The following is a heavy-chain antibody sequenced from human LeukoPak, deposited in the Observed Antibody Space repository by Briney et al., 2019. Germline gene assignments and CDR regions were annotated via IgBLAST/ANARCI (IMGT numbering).Heavy chain of an antibody. CDR2: ISSSSSYI. Sequence: PGGSRRLSCAASGFTFSSYNMNWVRQAPGEGLEWVSSISSSSSYIYYADSVKGRFTISRDNAKNSLYLQMNSLRAEDTAVYYCARVIAFRGYMDVWGKGTTVTVSS. CDR1: GFTFSSYN. CDR3: ARVIAFRGYMDV. D-gene: IGHD3-16*02. J-gene: IGHJ6*03. V-gene: IGHV3-21*06.